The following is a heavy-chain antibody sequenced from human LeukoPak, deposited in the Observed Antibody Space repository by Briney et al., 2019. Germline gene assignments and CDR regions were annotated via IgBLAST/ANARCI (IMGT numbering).Heavy chain of an antibody. V-gene: IGHV1-18*01. D-gene: IGHD3-10*01. Sequence: GASVTVSCKASGYTFTSYGISWVRQAPGQGLEWMGWISAYNGNTNYAQKLQGRVAMTTDTSTSTAYMELRSLRSDDTAVYYCARDPRGGWFDPWGQGTLVTVSS. CDR3: ARDPRGGWFDP. CDR2: ISAYNGNT. J-gene: IGHJ5*02. CDR1: GYTFTSYG.